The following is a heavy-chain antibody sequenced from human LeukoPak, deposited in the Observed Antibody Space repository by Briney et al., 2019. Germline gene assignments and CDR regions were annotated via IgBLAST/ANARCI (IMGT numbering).Heavy chain of an antibody. CDR1: GYTFTGYY. Sequence: ASVKVSCKASGYTFTGYYMHWVRQAPGQGLEWMGWINPNSGGTNYAQKFQGRVTMTRDTSISTAYMELSRLRSDDTAVYYCARPSSRNGKTGTTVLGYWGQGTLVTVSS. CDR3: ARPSSRNGKTGTTVLGY. CDR2: INPNSGGT. D-gene: IGHD1-1*01. J-gene: IGHJ4*02. V-gene: IGHV1-2*02.